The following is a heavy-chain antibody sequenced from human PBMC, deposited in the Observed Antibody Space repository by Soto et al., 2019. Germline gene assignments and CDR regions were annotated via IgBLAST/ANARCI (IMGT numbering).Heavy chain of an antibody. CDR3: ARYIAASGTYYLDF. CDR1: GVSISSNNW. Sequence: SETLSLTCTVSGVSISSNNWWSWVRQPPGKGLEWIGEIYHSGSTNYNPSLKSRVIISVDTSKNQFSLRLSSVTAADTAVYYCARYIAASGTYYLDFWGQGTLVTVSS. D-gene: IGHD6-13*01. J-gene: IGHJ4*02. CDR2: IYHSGST. V-gene: IGHV4-4*02.